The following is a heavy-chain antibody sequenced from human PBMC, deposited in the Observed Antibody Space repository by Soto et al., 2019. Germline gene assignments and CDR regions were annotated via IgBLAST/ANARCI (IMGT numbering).Heavy chain of an antibody. J-gene: IGHJ5*02. D-gene: IGHD2-15*01. Sequence: VQLVQSGTEVKKPGESLKISCKGSGYSFTSYWIGWVRQMPGKGLEWMGIIYPGDSDTRYSPSFQGHVTISADKSISTAYLQWSSLKASDTAMYYCARSHTTYCSGGSCYSLNWFDPWGQGTLVTVSS. CDR2: IYPGDSDT. V-gene: IGHV5-51*01. CDR1: GYSFTSYW. CDR3: ARSHTTYCSGGSCYSLNWFDP.